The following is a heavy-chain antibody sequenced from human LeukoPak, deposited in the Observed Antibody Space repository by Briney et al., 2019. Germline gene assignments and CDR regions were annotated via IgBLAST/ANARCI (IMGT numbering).Heavy chain of an antibody. J-gene: IGHJ4*02. D-gene: IGHD3-10*01. V-gene: IGHV3-53*01. Sequence: GGSLRLSCAASGFTVSNNYMSWVRQAPGKGLEWVSVIYSGGSTYYADSVKGRFTISRDNSKNTLYLQMNSLRAEDTAVYYCARVGTMVRGVIITYFFDYWGQGTLVTVSP. CDR2: IYSGGST. CDR1: GFTVSNNY. CDR3: ARVGTMVRGVIITYFFDY.